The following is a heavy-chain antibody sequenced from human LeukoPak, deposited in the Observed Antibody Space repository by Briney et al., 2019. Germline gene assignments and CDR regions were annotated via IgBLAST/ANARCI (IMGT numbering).Heavy chain of an antibody. CDR1: GFTLSSYW. CDR3: ARDSPGHDS. CDR2: IKQDGREK. J-gene: IGHJ5*01. V-gene: IGHV3-7*04. Sequence: GGSLRLSCAVSGFTLSSYWMSWVRQAPGKGPEWVANIKQDGREKYYVDSVKGRFTISRDSAKNSLYLQMNSLRVEDTAVYYCARDSPGHDSWGQGTLVTVSS.